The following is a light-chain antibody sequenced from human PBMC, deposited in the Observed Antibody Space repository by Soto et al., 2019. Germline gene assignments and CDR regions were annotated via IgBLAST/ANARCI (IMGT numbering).Light chain of an antibody. V-gene: IGLV1-40*01. CDR2: GNS. CDR1: SSNIGAGYD. CDR3: QSYDSSLSGFWV. J-gene: IGLJ3*02. Sequence: QSVLTQPPSVSGAPGQRVTIFCIGSSSNIGAGYDVHWYQQLPGTAPKLLIYGNSNRPSGVPDRFSGSKSGTSASLAITGLQAEDEADYYCQSYDSSLSGFWVFGGGTKVTVL.